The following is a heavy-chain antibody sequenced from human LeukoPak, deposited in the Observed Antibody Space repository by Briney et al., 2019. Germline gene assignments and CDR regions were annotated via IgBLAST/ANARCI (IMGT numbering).Heavy chain of an antibody. CDR2: IYYSGST. Sequence: SETLSLTCTVSGGSVSRDYWSWIRQPPGKGLEWIGYIYYSGSTNYNPSLKSRVTISVDTSKNQFSLKLSSVTAADTAVYYCARVYYYDSSGYYGLGVYFDYWGQGTLVTVSS. D-gene: IGHD3-22*01. CDR1: GGSVSRDY. J-gene: IGHJ4*02. CDR3: ARVYYYDSSGYYGLGVYFDY. V-gene: IGHV4-59*02.